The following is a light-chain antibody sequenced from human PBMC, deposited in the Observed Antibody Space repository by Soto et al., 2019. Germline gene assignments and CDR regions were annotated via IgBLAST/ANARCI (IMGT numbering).Light chain of an antibody. CDR2: DVS. J-gene: IGLJ1*01. CDR1: SSDVGSYNR. Sequence: QSVLTQPPSVSGSLGQSVTISCTGTSSDVGSYNRVSWYQQPPGTAPKLMIYDVSNRPSGVPDRFSGSKSGNTASLTISGLQAEDEADYYCSSYTSSYTYVFGTGTKLTVL. CDR3: SSYTSSYTYV. V-gene: IGLV2-18*02.